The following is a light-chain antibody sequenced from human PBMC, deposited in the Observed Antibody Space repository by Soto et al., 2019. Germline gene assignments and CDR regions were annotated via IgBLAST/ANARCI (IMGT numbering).Light chain of an antibody. J-gene: IGKJ3*01. Sequence: AIQLTQSASSLSASVGDRVTITCRASQGISSALAWYQQKPGKAPKLLIYDASSLESGVPSRFSGSGSGTDFTLTISSLQPEDFGTYYCQQFNSYPHRVFTFGPGTKVDIK. V-gene: IGKV1-13*02. CDR2: DAS. CDR1: QGISSA. CDR3: QQFNSYPHRVFT.